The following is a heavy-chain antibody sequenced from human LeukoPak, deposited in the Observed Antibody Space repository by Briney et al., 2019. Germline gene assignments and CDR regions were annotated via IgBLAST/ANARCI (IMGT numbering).Heavy chain of an antibody. CDR1: GFTFSDYY. Sequence: GGSLRLSCAASGFTFSDYYMSWIRQAPGKGLDWVSYISSIGCTIYYADSVKGRFPISRDNAKNSLYLQMNSLRAEDTAVYYCARRSGSHLVFDYSGQRTLVTVSS. J-gene: IGHJ4*02. V-gene: IGHV3-11*04. CDR3: ARRSGSHLVFDY. D-gene: IGHD1-26*01. CDR2: ISSIGCTI.